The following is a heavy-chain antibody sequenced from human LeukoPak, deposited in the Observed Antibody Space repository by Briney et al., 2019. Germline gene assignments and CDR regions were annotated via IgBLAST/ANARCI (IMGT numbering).Heavy chain of an antibody. Sequence: GSLRLSCAASGFTFSSYSMNWVRQAPGKGLEWVSYISSSSSTIYYADSVKGRFTISRDNAKNSPYLQMNSLRDEDTAVYYCARATDYYDSSGYYGFDYWGQGTLVTVSS. D-gene: IGHD3-22*01. CDR2: ISSSSSTI. J-gene: IGHJ4*02. CDR3: ARATDYYDSSGYYGFDY. V-gene: IGHV3-48*02. CDR1: GFTFSSYS.